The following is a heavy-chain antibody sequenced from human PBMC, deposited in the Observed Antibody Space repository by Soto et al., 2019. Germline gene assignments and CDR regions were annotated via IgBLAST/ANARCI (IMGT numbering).Heavy chain of an antibody. CDR1: GYSFTTYW. Sequence: GESLKISCQASGYSFTTYWIAWVRQKPGKGLEWMGITHPGESQTRYSPSFQGQVTISFDRSTSTAYLQWSSLKASDTAIYYCARHENYYYAYYGMDVWGRGTTVTVSS. V-gene: IGHV5-51*01. J-gene: IGHJ6*02. CDR2: THPGESQT. CDR3: ARHENYYYAYYGMDV.